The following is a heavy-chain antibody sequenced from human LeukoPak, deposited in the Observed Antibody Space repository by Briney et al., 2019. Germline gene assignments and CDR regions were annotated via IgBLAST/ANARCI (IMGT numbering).Heavy chain of an antibody. CDR3: ARDRKQWLVRSEFDI. CDR2: INPNSGAT. CDR1: GYTFTGSY. D-gene: IGHD6-19*01. V-gene: IGHV1-2*02. J-gene: IGHJ4*02. Sequence: ASVKVSCTASGYTFTGSYMHWVRQAPGQGLEWMGWINPNSGATNHAQKFQGRVTMTRDTSISTAYMELRRLRSDGTAVYCCARDRKQWLVRSEFDIWGQGTLVTVSS.